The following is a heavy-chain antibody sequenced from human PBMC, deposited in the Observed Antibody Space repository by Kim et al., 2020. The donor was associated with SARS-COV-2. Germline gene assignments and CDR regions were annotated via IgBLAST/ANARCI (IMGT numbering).Heavy chain of an antibody. V-gene: IGHV1-46*01. Sequence: ASVKVSCKASGYTFTSYYMHWVRQAPGQGLEWMGIINPSGGSTSYAQKFQGRVTMTRDTSTSTVYMELSSLRSEDTAVYYCARDPKRMVRGIRKGSWFDPWGQGTLVTVSS. J-gene: IGHJ5*02. CDR1: GYTFTSYY. CDR3: ARDPKRMVRGIRKGSWFDP. D-gene: IGHD3-10*01. CDR2: INPSGGST.